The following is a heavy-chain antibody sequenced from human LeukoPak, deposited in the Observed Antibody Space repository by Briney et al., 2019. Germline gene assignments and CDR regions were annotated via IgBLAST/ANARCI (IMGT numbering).Heavy chain of an antibody. J-gene: IGHJ4*02. CDR2: ISSSSIYI. CDR1: GFIFSDYS. V-gene: IGHV3-21*01. Sequence: PGGSLRLSCAASGFIFSDYSMTWVRQAPGKGLEWVSSISSSSIYIYYADSVKGRFTISRDNAKNSLYLQMNSLRAEDTAVYYCARDFGATGITGTTWGFDYWGQGTLVTVSS. CDR3: ARDFGATGITGTTWGFDY. D-gene: IGHD1-20*01.